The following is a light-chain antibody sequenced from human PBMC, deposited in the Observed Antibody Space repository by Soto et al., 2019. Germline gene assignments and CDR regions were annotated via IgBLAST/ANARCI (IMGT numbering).Light chain of an antibody. CDR1: SSNIGAGYD. Sequence: QSVLTQTPSVSGATGQRVTISCTGSSSNIGAGYDVHWYQQLPGTAPKLLIYLNSNRPSGVPDRFSGSKSGTSASLAITRLQAEDEADYYCQSYDNSLSGVMFGGGTKLTVL. CDR3: QSYDNSLSGVM. V-gene: IGLV1-40*01. CDR2: LNS. J-gene: IGLJ3*02.